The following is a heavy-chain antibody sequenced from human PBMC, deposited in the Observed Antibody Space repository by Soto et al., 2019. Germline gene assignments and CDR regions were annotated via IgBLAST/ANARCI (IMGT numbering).Heavy chain of an antibody. V-gene: IGHV3-30-3*01. J-gene: IGHJ4*02. CDR1: GFIFRTYT. Sequence: QVQLVESGGGVVQPGRSLRLSCTASGFIFRTYTMHWVRQAPGKGLEWVAGISYDGSERYYADSVKGRITISRDNSKHTLYLQMNNLRPEDTGVYFCATPANQWLAVQYWGQGTLVTVSS. CDR2: ISYDGSER. CDR3: ATPANQWLAVQY. D-gene: IGHD6-19*01.